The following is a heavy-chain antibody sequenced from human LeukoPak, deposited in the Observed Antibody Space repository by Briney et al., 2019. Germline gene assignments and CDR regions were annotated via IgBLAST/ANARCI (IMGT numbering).Heavy chain of an antibody. D-gene: IGHD3-9*01. V-gene: IGHV1-24*01. CDR2: FDPEDGET. J-gene: IGHJ5*01. CDR1: VYTLTELS. Sequence: GASVKVSCKVSVYTLTELSMHWVRQAPGKGLEWVGGFDPEDGETIYAQKFQGRVTMTEDTSTDTAYMELSSLRSEDTAVYYCATRGPGGYFDWFDYWGQGTLVTVSS. CDR3: ATRGPGGYFDWFDY.